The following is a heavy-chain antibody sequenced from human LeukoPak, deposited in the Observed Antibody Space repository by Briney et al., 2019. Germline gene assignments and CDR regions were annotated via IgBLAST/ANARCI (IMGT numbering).Heavy chain of an antibody. CDR2: IWYDGRNK. CDR3: AKGSGYRYGYSYDY. J-gene: IGHJ4*02. D-gene: IGHD5-18*01. Sequence: PGGSLRLSCVASGFTFSSFGMHWVRQAPGKGLEWVAVIWYDGRNKYYGDSVKGRFSISRDNSKNSLYLQMDGLRAEDTAVYYCAKGSGYRYGYSYDYWGQGTQVTVSS. CDR1: GFTFSSFG. V-gene: IGHV3-33*06.